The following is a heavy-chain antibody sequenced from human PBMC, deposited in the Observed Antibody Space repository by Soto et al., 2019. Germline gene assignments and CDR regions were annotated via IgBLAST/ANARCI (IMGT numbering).Heavy chain of an antibody. V-gene: IGHV4-34*02. J-gene: IGHJ1*01. CDR3: ARGRVTARRIYFDV. CDR2: IDHSETT. Sequence: VQLLQRGAGLLRPSETLSLTCAVIEGSFSGYHGPWIRQSPGKGLEWIGEIDHSETTNYNPSLKSPVTLSVDTFKKEFSLRLNFVTAADTAVYFCARGRVTARRIYFDVWGQGSLATVSS. D-gene: IGHD3-9*01. CDR1: EGSFSGYH.